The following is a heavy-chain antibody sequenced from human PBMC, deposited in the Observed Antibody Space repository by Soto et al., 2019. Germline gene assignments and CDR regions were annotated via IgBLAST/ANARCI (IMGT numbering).Heavy chain of an antibody. CDR2: FDPEDGET. V-gene: IGHV1-24*01. CDR1: GYTLTELS. Sequence: QVQLVQSGAEVKKPGASVKVSCKDSGYTLTELSMHWVRQAPGKGLEWMGGFDPEDGETIYAQKFQGRVTMTEDTSTDTAYMELSSLRSEDTAVYYCAANWHYYGSGPPGRAFDIWGQGTMVTVSS. D-gene: IGHD3-10*01. CDR3: AANWHYYGSGPPGRAFDI. J-gene: IGHJ3*02.